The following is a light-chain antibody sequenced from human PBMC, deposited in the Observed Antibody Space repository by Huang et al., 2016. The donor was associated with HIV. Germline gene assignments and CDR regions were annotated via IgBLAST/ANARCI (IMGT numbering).Light chain of an antibody. CDR3: HQYDTIPWT. J-gene: IGKJ1*01. CDR2: WAS. Sequence: IVMTQSPDSLAVSLGERAAINCKSSQSVLDDSNNQNYLAWYQQKPGQPPRLLIYWASTRESGVPDRFSGSGSGTDFTLSISGLQAEDVAVYYCHQYDTIPWTVGQGTKVEIK. V-gene: IGKV4-1*01. CDR1: QSVLDDSNNQNY.